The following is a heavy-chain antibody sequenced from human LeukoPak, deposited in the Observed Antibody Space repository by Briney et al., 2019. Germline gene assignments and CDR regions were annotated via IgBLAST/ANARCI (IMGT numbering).Heavy chain of an antibody. Sequence: SETLSLTCTVSGGSISSYYWSWIRQPPGKGLEWIGYIYYSGSTNYNPSLKSRVTISVDTSKNQFSLKLSSVTAADTAVYYCAREDTMTSNLSFDYWGQGTLVTVSS. CDR3: AREDTMTSNLSFDY. J-gene: IGHJ4*02. CDR2: IYYSGST. V-gene: IGHV4-59*01. CDR1: GGSISSYY. D-gene: IGHD3-22*01.